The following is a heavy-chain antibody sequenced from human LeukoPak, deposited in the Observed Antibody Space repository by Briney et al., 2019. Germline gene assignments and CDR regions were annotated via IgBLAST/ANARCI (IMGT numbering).Heavy chain of an antibody. CDR1: GVSITSDTYY. J-gene: IGHJ4*02. D-gene: IGHD3-3*01. Sequence: PSETLSLTCAVSGVSITSDTYYWSWIRQPPGKGLEWIEYILHSGSTYHNPSLKSRITILVDTSKNQFSLKLSSVTAADTAVYFCARTRDFWSAYFDYWGQGILVTVSS. V-gene: IGHV4-30-2*01. CDR3: ARTRDFWSAYFDY. CDR2: ILHSGST.